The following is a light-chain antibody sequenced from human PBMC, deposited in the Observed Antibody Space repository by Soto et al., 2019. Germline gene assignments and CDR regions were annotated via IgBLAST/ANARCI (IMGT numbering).Light chain of an antibody. Sequence: DIQMTQSPSSLSASIGDKVTITCRASQGIGNFLAWYQQKPGKPPKLLMYAASSLQSGVPSRFSGSGVWTDFTLTISSLQPEDVASYYCQKYDSAPWTFGQGTKVDIK. J-gene: IGKJ1*01. V-gene: IGKV1-27*01. CDR1: QGIGNF. CDR2: AAS. CDR3: QKYDSAPWT.